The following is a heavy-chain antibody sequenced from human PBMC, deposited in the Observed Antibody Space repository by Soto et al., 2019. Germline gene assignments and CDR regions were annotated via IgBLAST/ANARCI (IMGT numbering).Heavy chain of an antibody. J-gene: IGHJ6*02. Sequence: PGGSLRLSCAASGFTFSDFYMSWVRQAPGKGLEWISYISSSGSLIYYADSVKGRFTISRDNANNSLYLQMTSLRVEDTAVYYSLTQHPPLTESVYMDGCGQGTTVTVYS. CDR3: LTQHPPLTESVYMDG. V-gene: IGHV3-11*01. CDR2: ISSSGSLI. D-gene: IGHD1-1*01. CDR1: GFTFSDFY.